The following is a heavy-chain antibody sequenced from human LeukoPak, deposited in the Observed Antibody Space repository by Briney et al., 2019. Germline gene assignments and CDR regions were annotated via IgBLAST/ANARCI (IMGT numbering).Heavy chain of an antibody. D-gene: IGHD4-17*01. Sequence: GGSLRLSCSASGFTFSRYTMNWVRQAPGKGLEWVSSISGSGSTIYYADSMKGRFTISRDNAKNSLYLQMHSLRAEDTAVYYCARDYYGDDYFDYWGQGTLVTVSS. CDR1: GFTFSRYT. J-gene: IGHJ4*02. CDR2: ISGSGSTI. V-gene: IGHV3-48*04. CDR3: ARDYYGDDYFDY.